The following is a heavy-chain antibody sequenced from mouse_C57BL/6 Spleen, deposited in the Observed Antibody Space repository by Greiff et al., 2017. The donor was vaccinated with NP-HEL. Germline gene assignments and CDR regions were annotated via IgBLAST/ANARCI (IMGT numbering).Heavy chain of an antibody. CDR3: ASQTVITTVVATGAY. CDR1: GYTFTSYW. D-gene: IGHD1-1*01. CDR2: IDPNSGGT. V-gene: IGHV1-72*01. Sequence: VQLQQSGAELVKPGASVKLSCKASGYTFTSYWMHWVKQRPGRGLEWIGRIDPNSGGTKYNEKFKSKATLTVDKPSSTAYMQLSSLTSEDSAVYYWASQTVITTVVATGAYWGQGTLVTVSA. J-gene: IGHJ3*01.